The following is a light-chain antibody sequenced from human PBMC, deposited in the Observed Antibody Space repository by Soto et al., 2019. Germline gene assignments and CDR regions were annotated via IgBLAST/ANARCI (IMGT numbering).Light chain of an antibody. V-gene: IGKV1-5*01. J-gene: IGKJ3*01. CDR1: QSISSW. CDR2: DAS. CDR3: QQDNSYPFT. Sequence: DIQMTQSPSTLSASVGDRVTITCRASQSISSWLAWYQQKPGKAPKLLIYDASRLESGVPSRFSGSGSGTEFTLTISSLQPDDVATYYCQQDNSYPFTFGPGTKVDIK.